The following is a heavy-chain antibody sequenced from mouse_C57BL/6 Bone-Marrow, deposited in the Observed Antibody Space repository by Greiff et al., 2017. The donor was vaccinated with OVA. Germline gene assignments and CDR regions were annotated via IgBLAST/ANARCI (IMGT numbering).Heavy chain of an antibody. D-gene: IGHD1-1*01. CDR2: INPNNGGT. CDR1: GYTFTDYN. CDR3: ARAGAYYYGSVPFAY. Sequence: VQLQQSGPELVKPGASVKIPCKASGYTFTDYNMDWVKQSHGKSLEWIGDINPNNGGTIYNQKFKGKATLTVDKSSSTAYMELRSLTSEDTAVYYCARAGAYYYGSVPFAYWGQGTLVTVAA. J-gene: IGHJ3*01. V-gene: IGHV1-18*01.